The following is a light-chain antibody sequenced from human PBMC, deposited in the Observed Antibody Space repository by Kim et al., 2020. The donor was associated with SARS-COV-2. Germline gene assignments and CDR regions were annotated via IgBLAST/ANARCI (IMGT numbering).Light chain of an antibody. V-gene: IGKV3-11*01. J-gene: IGKJ2*01. CDR3: QQRSDWPPDYT. Sequence: EIVLTQSPATLSLSPGERATLSCRASQGVSRYLAWYQQRPGQAPRLLIYDASNRATGVPARFRGSGSGTDFTLTISSLEPEDSATYYCQQRSDWPPDYTFGQGTKLEI. CDR1: QGVSRY. CDR2: DAS.